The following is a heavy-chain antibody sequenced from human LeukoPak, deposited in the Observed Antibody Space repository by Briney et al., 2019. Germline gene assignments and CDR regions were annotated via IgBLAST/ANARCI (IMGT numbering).Heavy chain of an antibody. V-gene: IGHV4-39*01. CDR2: ISYSGST. J-gene: IGHJ5*02. D-gene: IGHD3-16*01. CDR3: AKRKGVWGNYCDP. Sequence: SETLSLTCSVSGASITNNTYYWGWVRQPPGKGLEWVGSISYSGSTYYHPSLKRRLTLFVDTSKNQYSLRLNAVTAADTALYYCAKRKGVWGNYCDPWGQGILVTVS. CDR1: GASITNNTYY.